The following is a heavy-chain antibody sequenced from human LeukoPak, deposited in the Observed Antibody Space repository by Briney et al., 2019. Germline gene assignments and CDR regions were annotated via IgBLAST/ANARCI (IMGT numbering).Heavy chain of an antibody. CDR3: MRAHSDVP. V-gene: IGHV3-7*01. Sequence: GGSLRLSCTAASQFSISHLWMNWVRQAPGKGLEWVANIKADGSEKYYVDSVKGRFTISRDNAKNSLYLQMDSLRAEDTAVYNCMRAHSDVPWGKENLVTVSS. D-gene: IGHD2-15*01. CDR2: IKADGSEK. CDR1: QFSISHLW. J-gene: IGHJ5*02.